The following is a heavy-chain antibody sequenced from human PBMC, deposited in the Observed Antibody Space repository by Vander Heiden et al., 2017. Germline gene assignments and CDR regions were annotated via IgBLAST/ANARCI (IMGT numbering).Heavy chain of an antibody. CDR2: INAGNGKT. J-gene: IGHJ5*02. D-gene: IGHD3-3*01. CDR3: AIYYDGWSGYYGWFDP. CDR1: GYTFTSYA. Sequence: QVQLVQSGAEVKKPGASVKVSFKASGYTFTSYAMHWVRQAPGQRLEWMGWINAGNGKTKYSQNGQGRVTITRDASASTADMERSSMGSEETAVYYCAIYYDGWSGYYGWFDPWRQGTMVTVFS. V-gene: IGHV1-3*01.